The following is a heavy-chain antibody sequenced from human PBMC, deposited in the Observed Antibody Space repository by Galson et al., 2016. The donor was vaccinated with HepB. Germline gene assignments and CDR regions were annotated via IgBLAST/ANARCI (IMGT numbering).Heavy chain of an antibody. CDR1: GGSVSSTTYY. J-gene: IGHJ4*01. Sequence: SETLSLTCTVSGGSVSSTTYYWGWIRQPPGKGLEWIGTTPFGGNTYYNPSLKSRGTISVDTSKNHFSLNLNSVTAADTAVYYCARRRAYSSRRDYWGHGTLVTVSS. D-gene: IGHD5-18*01. V-gene: IGHV4-39*02. CDR2: TPFGGNT. CDR3: ARRRAYSSRRDY.